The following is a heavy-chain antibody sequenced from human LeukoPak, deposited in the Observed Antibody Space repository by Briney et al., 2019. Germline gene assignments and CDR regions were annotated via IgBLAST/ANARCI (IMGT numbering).Heavy chain of an antibody. CDR1: GFTFDDYA. Sequence: GGSLRLSCAAFGFTFDDYAMHWVRQAQGKGLEWVSGISWNSGSIGYAGSVKGRFTISRDNAKNSLYLQMNSLRAEDMALYYCPKAYSSSWYDGLHYWGQGTLVTVSS. CDR2: ISWNSGSI. D-gene: IGHD6-13*01. J-gene: IGHJ4*02. V-gene: IGHV3-9*03. CDR3: PKAYSSSWYDGLHY.